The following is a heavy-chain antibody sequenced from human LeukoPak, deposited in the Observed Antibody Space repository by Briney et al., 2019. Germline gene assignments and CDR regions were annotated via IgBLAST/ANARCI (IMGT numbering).Heavy chain of an antibody. CDR3: TREKRYFDWFQADY. CDR1: GFTFSDYA. J-gene: IGHJ4*02. V-gene: IGHV3-49*03. Sequence: GRSLRLSCTASGFTFSDYAMSWFRQAPGKGLEWVGFIRNKAYGGTAEYAASVKGRFTISRDDSKTIAYLQMDSLKTEDTAVYYCTREKRYFDWFQADYWGQGTLVTVSS. CDR2: IRNKAYGGTA. D-gene: IGHD3-9*01.